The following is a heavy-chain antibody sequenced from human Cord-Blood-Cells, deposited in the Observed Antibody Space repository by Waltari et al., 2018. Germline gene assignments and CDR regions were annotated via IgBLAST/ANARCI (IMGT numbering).Heavy chain of an antibody. CDR2: INHSGST. CDR3: ARGHRQLVRYFDL. D-gene: IGHD6-6*01. V-gene: IGHV4-34*01. CDR1: GGSFSGYY. Sequence: QVQLQRWGAGLLKPSETLSLTCAVYGGSFSGYYWSWIRQPPGKGLEWIGEINHSGSTNYNPSLKSRVTISVDTSKNQFSLKLSSVTAADTAVYYCARGHRQLVRYFDLWGRGTLVTVSS. J-gene: IGHJ2*01.